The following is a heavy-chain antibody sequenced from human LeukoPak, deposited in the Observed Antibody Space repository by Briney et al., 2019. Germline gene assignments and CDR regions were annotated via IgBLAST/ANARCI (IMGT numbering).Heavy chain of an antibody. CDR1: GFTVRNNY. J-gene: IGHJ4*02. V-gene: IGHV3-66*01. CDR3: ATGERMVRGDGVDY. Sequence: PGGSLRLSCAASGFTVRNNYMSWVRQAPGKGLEWVSVIYSGGSTYYADSVKGRFTISRDNSKNTLYLQMNGLRAEDTAVYFCATGERMVRGDGVDYWGQGTLVTVSS. D-gene: IGHD3-10*01. CDR2: IYSGGST.